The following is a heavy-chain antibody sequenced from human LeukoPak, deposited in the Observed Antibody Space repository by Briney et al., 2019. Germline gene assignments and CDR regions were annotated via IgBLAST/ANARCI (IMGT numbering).Heavy chain of an antibody. CDR1: GYTISDYS. V-gene: IGHV1-3*01. D-gene: IGHD3-22*01. Sequence: ASVKVSCKASGYTISDYSMHWVRQAPGQAPEWMGWISGGTGSPKYSQRFQGRVTITRDTSARTAYMALSSLRPTDTAVYFCARGRYYSDSSYYYFDSWGQGTLVTVSS. CDR3: ARGRYYSDSSYYYFDS. CDR2: ISGGTGSP. J-gene: IGHJ4*02.